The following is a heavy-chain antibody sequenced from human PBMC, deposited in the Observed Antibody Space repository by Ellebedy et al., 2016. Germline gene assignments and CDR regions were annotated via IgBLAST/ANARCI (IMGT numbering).Heavy chain of an antibody. Sequence: GGSLRLXXAASGFTFSNFFMTWVRQAPGKGLEWVSTISGAGTNTYFVDSVRGRFTISRDNSANTLYLHMRSLRAEDTAVYYCRQGHYSHYWGQGTPVTVSS. CDR2: ISGAGTNT. V-gene: IGHV3-23*01. CDR3: RQGHYSHY. J-gene: IGHJ4*02. CDR1: GFTFSNFF.